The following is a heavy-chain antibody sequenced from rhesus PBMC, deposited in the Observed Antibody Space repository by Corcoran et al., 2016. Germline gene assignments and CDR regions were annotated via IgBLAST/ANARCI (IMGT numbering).Heavy chain of an antibody. D-gene: IGHD2-2*01. J-gene: IGHJ4*01. Sequence: QLQLQESGPGLVKPSETLSLTCAVSGGSIRSNYWGWIRQTPGKGLEWIGHISGSGGRTDYKPTLKRRVTIATDTSKNQFSLKLSSVTVADTAVYDCAKEANYCTTTTCYGIDYWGQGVLVTVSS. CDR1: GGSIRSNY. CDR2: ISGSGGRT. CDR3: AKEANYCTTTTCYGIDY. V-gene: IGHV4-173*01.